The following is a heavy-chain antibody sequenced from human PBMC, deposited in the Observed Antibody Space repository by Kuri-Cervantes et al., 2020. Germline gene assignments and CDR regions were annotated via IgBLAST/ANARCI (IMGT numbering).Heavy chain of an antibody. V-gene: IGHV1-69*13. CDR3: ARAGHGGDAFDV. Sequence: SVKVSCKASGGTFSSYAISWVRQAPGQGLEWMGGIIPIFGTANYAQKFQGRVTITADESTSTAYMELSSLRAEDTAVYYCARAGHGGDAFDVWGQGTMVTVSS. CDR2: IIPIFGTA. CDR1: GGTFSSYA. J-gene: IGHJ3*01.